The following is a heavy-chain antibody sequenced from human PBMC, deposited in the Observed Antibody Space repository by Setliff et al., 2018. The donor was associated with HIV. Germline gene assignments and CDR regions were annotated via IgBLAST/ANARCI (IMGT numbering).Heavy chain of an antibody. V-gene: IGHV1-18*01. CDR1: GYNFTNYG. CDR3: ARGGVGLTGRAGSAGPRAFDI. Sequence: ASVKVSCKASGYNFTNYGINWVRQAPGQGLEWMGWISTYNGNTNYAQKFQGRVTMTTDTSKTTAYMALRSRRSDDTAVYYCARGGVGLTGRAGSAGPRAFDIWGQGTMVTVSS. CDR2: ISTYNGNT. D-gene: IGHD1-26*01. J-gene: IGHJ3*02.